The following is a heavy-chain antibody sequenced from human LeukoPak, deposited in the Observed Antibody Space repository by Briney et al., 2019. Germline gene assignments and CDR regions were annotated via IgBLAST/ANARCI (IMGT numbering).Heavy chain of an antibody. CDR2: ISSSSSYI. V-gene: IGHV3-21*01. CDR3: ARDSRQYYDILTGYYRNWYDP. D-gene: IGHD3-9*01. Sequence: GGSLRLSCAASGFTFSSYSMNWVRQAPGKGLEWVSSISSSSSYIYYADSVKGRFTISRDNAKNSLYLQMNSLRAEDTAVYYCARDSRQYYDILTGYYRNWYDPWGQGTLVTVSS. J-gene: IGHJ5*02. CDR1: GFTFSSYS.